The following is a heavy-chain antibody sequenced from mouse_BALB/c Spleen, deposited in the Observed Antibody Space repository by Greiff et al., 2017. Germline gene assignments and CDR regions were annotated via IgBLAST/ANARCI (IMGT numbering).Heavy chain of an antibody. CDR2: ISYSGST. CDR1: GDSITSGY. Sequence: EVKLQESGPSLVKPSQTLSLTCSVTGDSITSGYWNWIRKFPGNKLEYMGYISYSGSTYYNPPLKSRISITRDTSKNQYYLQLNSVTTEDTATDCCFTTARNSMDDWGQGTSVTVSS. V-gene: IGHV3-8*02. CDR3: FTTARNSMDD. D-gene: IGHD1-2*01. J-gene: IGHJ4*01.